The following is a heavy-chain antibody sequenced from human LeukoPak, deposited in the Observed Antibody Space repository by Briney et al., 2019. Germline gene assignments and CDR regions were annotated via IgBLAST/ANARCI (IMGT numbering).Heavy chain of an antibody. V-gene: IGHV1-2*02. J-gene: IGHJ5*02. CDR2: INPNSGGT. Sequence: ASVTVSCKASGYTFTGYYMHWVRQAPGQGLEWMGWINPNSGGTNYAQKFQGRVTITRDTSISTAYMELSRLRSDDTAVYYCARGQLTIFGVVKWFDPWGQGTLVTVSS. CDR1: GYTFTGYY. D-gene: IGHD3-3*01. CDR3: ARGQLTIFGVVKWFDP.